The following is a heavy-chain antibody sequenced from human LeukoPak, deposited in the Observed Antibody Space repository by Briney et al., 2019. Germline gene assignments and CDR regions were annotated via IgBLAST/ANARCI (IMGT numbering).Heavy chain of an antibody. D-gene: IGHD2-15*01. Sequence: QTGGSLRLSCAAPGYTFSSYWMHWVRQAPGKGLVWVSRINSDGSSTRYADSVKGRFTISRDNAKNTRYLQMKSLRAEDTAVYDCARGWVLKGVLYWDYWGQGTLVTVSS. CDR1: GYTFSSYW. CDR2: INSDGSST. CDR3: ARGWVLKGVLYWDY. V-gene: IGHV3-74*01. J-gene: IGHJ4*02.